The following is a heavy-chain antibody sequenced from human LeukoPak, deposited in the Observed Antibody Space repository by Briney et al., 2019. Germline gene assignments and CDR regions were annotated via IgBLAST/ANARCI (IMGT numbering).Heavy chain of an antibody. J-gene: IGHJ4*02. D-gene: IGHD3-10*01. CDR2: ISSSSSTI. Sequence: PGGSLRLSCAASGFTFSSYSMNWVRQAPGKGLEWASYISSSSSTIYYADSVKGRFTISRNNAKNSLYLQMNSLRAEDTAVYYCARDSNRGMDYWGQGTLVTVSS. CDR1: GFTFSSYS. V-gene: IGHV3-48*04. CDR3: ARDSNRGMDY.